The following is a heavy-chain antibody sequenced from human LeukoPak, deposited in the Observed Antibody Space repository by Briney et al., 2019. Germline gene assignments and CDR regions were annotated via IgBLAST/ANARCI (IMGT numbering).Heavy chain of an antibody. CDR2: ISAYNGNT. CDR1: GYTFTSYG. D-gene: IGHD3-16*02. Sequence: GASVKVSCKASGYTFTSYGISWVRQAPGQGLEWMGWISAYNGNTNYAQKLQGRVTMTTDTSTSTAYMELRSLRADDTAAYYCARDNLRGVIGDPLDYWGQGTLVSVST. J-gene: IGHJ4*02. V-gene: IGHV1-18*04. CDR3: ARDNLRGVIGDPLDY.